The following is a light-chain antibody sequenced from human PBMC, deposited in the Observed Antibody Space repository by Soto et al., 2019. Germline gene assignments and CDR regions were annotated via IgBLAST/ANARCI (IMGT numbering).Light chain of an antibody. J-gene: IGKJ1*01. V-gene: IGKV3-15*01. CDR1: ESVSDN. Sequence: VMTQSPATLSVSPGERATLSCRASESVSDNLAWYQQRRGQAPRLLIFGASTRATGIPARFSGSGSGTGFTLTISSLQSEDFAVYHCQQYNSWPPKWTFGQGTKV. CDR3: QQYNSWPPKWT. CDR2: GAS.